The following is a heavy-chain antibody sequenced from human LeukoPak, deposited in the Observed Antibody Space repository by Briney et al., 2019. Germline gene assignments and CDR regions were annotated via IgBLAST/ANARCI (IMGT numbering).Heavy chain of an antibody. Sequence: ASVKVSCRASGYTFTGYYMHWVRQAPGQGLEWMGWINPNSGGTNYAQKFQGRVTMTRDTSISTAYMELSRLRSDDTAVYYCARDRVVGAPGGYWGQGTLVTVSS. CDR2: INPNSGGT. J-gene: IGHJ4*02. V-gene: IGHV1-2*02. D-gene: IGHD1-26*01. CDR3: ARDRVVGAPGGY. CDR1: GYTFTGYY.